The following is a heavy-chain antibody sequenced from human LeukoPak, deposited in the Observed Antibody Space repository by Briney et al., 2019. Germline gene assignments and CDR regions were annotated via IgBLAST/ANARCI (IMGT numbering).Heavy chain of an antibody. CDR1: GFTFSTYW. CDR2: MNQDGSAK. D-gene: IGHD4-17*01. CDR3: ARSRGDYERGYFDY. V-gene: IGHV3-7*01. J-gene: IGHJ4*02. Sequence: GRSLRLSCAASGFTFSTYWMSWVRQAPGKGLEWVANMNQDGSAKYYVDSVKGRFTISRDNAKSSLYLQMNSLRAEDTAFYYCARSRGDYERGYFDYWGQGTLVTVSS.